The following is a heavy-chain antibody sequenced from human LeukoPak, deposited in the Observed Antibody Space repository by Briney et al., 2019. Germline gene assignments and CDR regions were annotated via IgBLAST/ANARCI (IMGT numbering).Heavy chain of an antibody. V-gene: IGHV3-48*02. Sequence: PGGSLRLSCAASGFTFSSYRMNWVRQAPGKGLEWTSYISRGSTTIYYADSVKGRFTISRDNAKNSLYLQMNSLRDEDTAVYYCARDRGSTTDYSFDYWGQGTLVTVSS. D-gene: IGHD4-17*01. CDR3: ARDRGSTTDYSFDY. J-gene: IGHJ4*02. CDR2: ISRGSTTI. CDR1: GFTFSSYR.